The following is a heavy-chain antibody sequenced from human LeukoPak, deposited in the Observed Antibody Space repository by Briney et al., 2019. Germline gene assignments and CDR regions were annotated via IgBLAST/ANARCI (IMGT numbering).Heavy chain of an antibody. CDR2: ISSSGSTI. J-gene: IGHJ3*02. CDR1: GFTFSSYE. D-gene: IGHD3-22*01. CDR3: ARGPPTYYYDSSDPGAFDI. Sequence: GGSLRLSCAASGFTFSSYEMNWVRQAPGKGLEWVSYISSSGSTIYYADSVKGRFTISRDNAKNSLYLQMNSLRAEDTAVYYCARGPPTYYYDSSDPGAFDIWGQGTMVTVSS. V-gene: IGHV3-48*03.